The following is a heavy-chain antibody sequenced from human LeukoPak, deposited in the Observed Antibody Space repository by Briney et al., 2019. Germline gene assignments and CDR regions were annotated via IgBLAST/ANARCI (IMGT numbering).Heavy chain of an antibody. J-gene: IGHJ4*02. V-gene: IGHV4-4*07. Sequence: SETLSLACSVSGSSFNTYYWSWIRQPAGKALEWIGRIHTSGSADYSPSLQSRVTISVDMSKKEFSLKLTSVTAADTAVYYCARDIVYLIDEDYGWGQGILVTVSS. CDR3: ARDIVYLIDEDYG. CDR2: IHTSGSA. CDR1: GSSFNTYY. D-gene: IGHD4-17*01.